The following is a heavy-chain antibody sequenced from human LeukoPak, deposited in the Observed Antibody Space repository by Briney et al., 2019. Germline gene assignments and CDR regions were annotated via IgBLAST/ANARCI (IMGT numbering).Heavy chain of an antibody. CDR2: IYTSGIT. D-gene: IGHD1-26*01. J-gene: IGHJ4*02. CDR1: GGSINGGSYF. V-gene: IGHV4-61*02. Sequence: PSETLSLTCTVSGGSINGGSYFWSWIRQPAGEGLEWIVRIYTSGITNYNPSLMSRATISIDTPKNQFSLKLSSVTAADTAVYYCARSNSGSYRELDYWGQGALVTVSS. CDR3: ARSNSGSYRELDY.